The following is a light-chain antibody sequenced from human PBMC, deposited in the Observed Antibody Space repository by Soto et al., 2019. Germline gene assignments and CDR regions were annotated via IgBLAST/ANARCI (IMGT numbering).Light chain of an antibody. CDR2: GNS. J-gene: IGLJ1*01. V-gene: IGLV1-40*01. CDR3: QYYDSSLSGHYV. Sequence: QSLLTQPPSVSGAPGQRVTISCTGSSSNIGAGYDVHWYQQLPGTAPKLLIYGNSNRPSGVPDRFSGSKSGTSASLAITGLQAEDEADYYCQYYDSSLSGHYVFGTGTKVTVL. CDR1: SSNIGAGYD.